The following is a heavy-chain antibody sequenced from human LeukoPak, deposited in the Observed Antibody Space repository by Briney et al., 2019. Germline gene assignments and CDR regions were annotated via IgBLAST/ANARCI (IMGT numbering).Heavy chain of an antibody. V-gene: IGHV5-51*01. CDR1: GYSFTSYW. D-gene: IGHD3-3*01. J-gene: IGHJ3*02. Sequence: GESLKISCKSSGYSFTSYWIGWVRQMPGKGLEWMGIIYPGDSDTRYSPSFQGQVTISADKSISTAYLQWSSLKASDTAMYYCAKTLHYDFWSGRYHDAFDIWGQGTMVTVSS. CDR2: IYPGDSDT. CDR3: AKTLHYDFWSGRYHDAFDI.